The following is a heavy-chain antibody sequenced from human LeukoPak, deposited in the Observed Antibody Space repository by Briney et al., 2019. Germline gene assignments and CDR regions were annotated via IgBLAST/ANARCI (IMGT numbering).Heavy chain of an antibody. CDR2: INHSGST. D-gene: IGHD2-15*01. CDR1: GGSFSGYY. J-gene: IGHJ3*02. CDR3: ARIPPRSYCSGGSCYRNAFDI. Sequence: SETLSLTCAVYGGSFSGYYWSWIRQPPGKGLEWIGEINHSGSTNCNPSLKSRVTISVDTSKNQFSLKLSSVTAADTAVYYCARIPPRSYCSGGSCYRNAFDIWGQGTMATVSS. V-gene: IGHV4-34*01.